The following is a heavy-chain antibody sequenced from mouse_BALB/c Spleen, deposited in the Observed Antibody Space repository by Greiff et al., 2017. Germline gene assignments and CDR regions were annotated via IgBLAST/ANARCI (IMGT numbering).Heavy chain of an antibody. CDR3: ARYKGGDY. CDR1: GFTFSSYT. V-gene: IGHV5-9*03. CDR2: ISSGGGNT. Sequence: EVQVVESGGGLVKPGGSLKLSCAASGFTFSSYTMSWVRQTPEKRLEWVATISSGGGNTYYPDSVKGRFTISRDNAKNNLYLQMSSLRSEDTALYYCARYKGGDYWGQGTSVTVSS. J-gene: IGHJ4*01. D-gene: IGHD1-3*01.